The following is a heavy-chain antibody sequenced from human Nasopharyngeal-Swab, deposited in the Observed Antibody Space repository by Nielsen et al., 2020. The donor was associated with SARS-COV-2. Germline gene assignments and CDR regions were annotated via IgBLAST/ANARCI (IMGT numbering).Heavy chain of an antibody. V-gene: IGHV3-23*01. CDR3: ARADVLRFLEWFNCGLDV. D-gene: IGHD3-3*01. Sequence: GESLKISCAASGFIFSTYAMSWVRQAPGKGLEWVSAISGSGYKTYYADSVKGRFTISRDNSKKTLYLQMNSLRAEDTALYYCARADVLRFLEWFNCGLDVWGQGTTVTVSS. J-gene: IGHJ6*02. CDR1: GFIFSTYA. CDR2: ISGSGYKT.